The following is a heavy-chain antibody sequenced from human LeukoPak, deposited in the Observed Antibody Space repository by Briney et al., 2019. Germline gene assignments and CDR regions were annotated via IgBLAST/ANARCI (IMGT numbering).Heavy chain of an antibody. Sequence: PGGSLRLSCDASGFRFSAYGMSWVRQAPGQGLEWVSGLSANGSVTFYARSVRGRFPISRDNSKNTVYLQMKSLRAEDTAVYYCAKASVTTCRGAYSYPFDYWGQGTLVTVSS. CDR1: GFRFSAYG. V-gene: IGHV3-23*01. J-gene: IGHJ4*02. D-gene: IGHD2-15*01. CDR3: AKASVTTCRGAYSYPFDY. CDR2: LSANGSVT.